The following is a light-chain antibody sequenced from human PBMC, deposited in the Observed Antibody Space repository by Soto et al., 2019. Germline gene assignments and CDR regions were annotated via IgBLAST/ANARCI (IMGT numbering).Light chain of an antibody. V-gene: IGLV1-44*01. CDR2: SND. J-gene: IGLJ2*01. CDR3: ATWADSLNGVV. CDR1: DSDIGSHS. Sequence: QSVLTQPPSASGTPGQTIKISCSGSDSDIGSHSVDWYQQFPGRTPRLLINSNDQRPSGVPDRFSGSKSGTSATLAISGLRSEDEGDYYCATWADSLNGVVFGGGTKLTVL.